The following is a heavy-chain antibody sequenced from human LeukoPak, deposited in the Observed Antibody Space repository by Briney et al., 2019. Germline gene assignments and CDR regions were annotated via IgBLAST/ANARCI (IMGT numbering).Heavy chain of an antibody. CDR3: ARDLSGVTGYTYGRGIDY. Sequence: GGSLRLSCAASGISLSRYWMSWVRQAPGKGLEWVANIKKDGSEKYYVDSVKGRFTISRDNAKSSLYLQMNSLRAEDTAVYYCARDLSGVTGYTYGRGIDYWGQGTLVTVSS. CDR1: GISLSRYW. V-gene: IGHV3-7*01. D-gene: IGHD5-18*01. CDR2: IKKDGSEK. J-gene: IGHJ4*02.